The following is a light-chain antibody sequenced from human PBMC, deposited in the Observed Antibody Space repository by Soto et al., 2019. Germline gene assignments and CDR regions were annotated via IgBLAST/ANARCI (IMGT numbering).Light chain of an antibody. CDR2: DAS. J-gene: IGKJ4*01. CDR3: QQYNNWPPLT. CDR1: ESVSSN. Sequence: IVMTHSPATLSVSPGERATLSCRASESVSSNLAWYQQKPGQAPRLLIYDASTRATGIPARFSGSGSGTDFTLTISSLQSADFAVYYCQQYNNWPPLTFGGGTNVDI. V-gene: IGKV3-15*01.